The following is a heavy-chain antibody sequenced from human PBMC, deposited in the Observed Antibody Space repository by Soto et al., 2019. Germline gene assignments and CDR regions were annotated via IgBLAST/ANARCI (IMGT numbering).Heavy chain of an antibody. Sequence: SETLSLTCTVSGGSISSGGYYWSWIRQHPGKGLEWIGYIYYSGSTYYNPSLKSRVTISVDTSKNQFSLKLSSVTAADTAVYYCARDFYYYGSGSYYNTYNWFDPWGQGTLVTVSS. V-gene: IGHV4-31*03. CDR2: IYYSGST. CDR3: ARDFYYYGSGSYYNTYNWFDP. CDR1: GGSISSGGYY. J-gene: IGHJ5*02. D-gene: IGHD3-10*01.